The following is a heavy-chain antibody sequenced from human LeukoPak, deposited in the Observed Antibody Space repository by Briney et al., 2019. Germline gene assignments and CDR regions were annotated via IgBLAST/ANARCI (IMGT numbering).Heavy chain of an antibody. CDR2: INPNSGGT. CDR3: AREPEGTRPTFDI. J-gene: IGHJ3*02. CDR1: GYTFTGYY. Sequence: ASVKVSCKASGYTFTGYYMHWVRQAPGQGLEWMGWINPNSGGTNYAQKFQGRVTMTRDTSTSTVYMELSSLRSEDTAVYYCAREPEGTRPTFDIWGQGTMVTVSS. V-gene: IGHV1-2*02. D-gene: IGHD3-10*01.